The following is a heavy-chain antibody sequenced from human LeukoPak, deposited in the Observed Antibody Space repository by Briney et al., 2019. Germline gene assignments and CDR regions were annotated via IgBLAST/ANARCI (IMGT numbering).Heavy chain of an antibody. CDR2: ISCSGGST. CDR1: GFTFSSYA. CDR3: AKDPLPLEDWFDP. V-gene: IGHV3-23*01. J-gene: IGHJ5*02. Sequence: GGSLRLSCAASGFTFSSYAMSWIRQAPGKGLEWVSAISCSGGSTYYADSVKGRFTISRDKSKNTLYLQMNSLRAEDTAVYYCAKDPLPLEDWFDPWGQGNLVTVSS.